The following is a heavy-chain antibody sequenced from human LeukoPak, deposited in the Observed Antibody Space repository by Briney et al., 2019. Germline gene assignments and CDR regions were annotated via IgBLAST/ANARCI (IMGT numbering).Heavy chain of an antibody. V-gene: IGHV3-23*01. D-gene: IGHD3-10*01. CDR2: ISGSGGST. CDR1: GFTFSSYA. Sequence: GGSLRLSCAASGFTFSSYAMSWVRQAPGKGLEWVSAISGSGGSTYYADSVKGRFTISRDNSKNTLYLQMNSLRAEDTAVYYCAKGPGSLWFGSNWFDPWGQGTLVTVSS. CDR3: AKGPGSLWFGSNWFDP. J-gene: IGHJ5*02.